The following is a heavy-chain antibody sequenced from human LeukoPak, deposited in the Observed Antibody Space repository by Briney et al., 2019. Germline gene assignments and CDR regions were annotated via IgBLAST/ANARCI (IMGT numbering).Heavy chain of an antibody. CDR2: IYPGDSDT. Sequence: GESLKISCKASVFSFTNYWIAWVRQMPGGGLEWMGNIYPGDSDTRYNPSFQGQVTISADKSIKTAYLEWSSLKASDTAMYYCARSSAQLAIVPLDYWGQGTLVTVSS. J-gene: IGHJ4*02. CDR3: ARSSAQLAIVPLDY. D-gene: IGHD2-2*01. V-gene: IGHV5-51*01. CDR1: VFSFTNYW.